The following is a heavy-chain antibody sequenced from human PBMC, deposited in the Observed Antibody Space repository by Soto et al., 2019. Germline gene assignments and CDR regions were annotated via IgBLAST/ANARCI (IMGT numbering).Heavy chain of an antibody. V-gene: IGHV3-23*01. Sequence: EVQLLESGGGLVQPGGSLRLSCAASGFTFSSYVMSWVRQAPGKGLEWVLSISTGGGTTYYADSVKGRFTISRDNSKNTLYLQMNSLRAEDTAVYYCAKAYSGYAYCVDYWGQGTLVTVSS. J-gene: IGHJ4*02. CDR2: ISTGGGTT. CDR3: AKAYSGYAYCVDY. D-gene: IGHD5-12*01. CDR1: GFTFSSYV.